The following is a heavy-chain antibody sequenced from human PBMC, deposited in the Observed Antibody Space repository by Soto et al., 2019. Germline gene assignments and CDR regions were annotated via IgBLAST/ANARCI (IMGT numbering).Heavy chain of an antibody. CDR2: ISAYNGNT. V-gene: IGHV1-18*01. D-gene: IGHD4-17*01. CDR3: ANGGDYGDYVLMGAFDI. Sequence: ASVKVSCKASGYTFTSYGTSWVRQAPGQGLEWMGWISAYNGNTNYAQKLQGRVTMTTDTSTSTAYMELRSLRSDDTAVYYCANGGDYGDYVLMGAFDIWGQGTMVTVSS. J-gene: IGHJ3*02. CDR1: GYTFTSYG.